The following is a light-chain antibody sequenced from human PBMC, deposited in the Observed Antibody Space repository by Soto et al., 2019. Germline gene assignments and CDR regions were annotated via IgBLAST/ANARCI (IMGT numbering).Light chain of an antibody. V-gene: IGKV3-20*01. CDR2: DAS. CDR1: QSLSSNY. Sequence: EIVLTQSPGTLPLSPVERATLSCRASQSLSSNYLAWYQQRPGQAPRLLIYDASSRATGVPDRFSGSVSVTDFTLTISRLKPEDFAVYYCHPYGGSPGTLGQGAKVDI. CDR3: HPYGGSPGT. J-gene: IGKJ1*01.